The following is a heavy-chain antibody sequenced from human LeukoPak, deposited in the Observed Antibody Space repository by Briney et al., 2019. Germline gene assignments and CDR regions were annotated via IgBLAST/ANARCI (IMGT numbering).Heavy chain of an antibody. Sequence: PSETLSLTCTVSGGSISSSSYYWGWIRQPPGKGLEWIGSIYYSGSTYYNPSLKSRVTRSVDTSKNQFSLKLSSVTAADTAVYYCARDRYQGPFVVVVAATLKGFDYWGQGTLVTVSS. CDR2: IYYSGST. CDR3: ARDRYQGPFVVVVAATLKGFDY. J-gene: IGHJ4*02. D-gene: IGHD2-15*01. CDR1: GGSISSSSYY. V-gene: IGHV4-39*07.